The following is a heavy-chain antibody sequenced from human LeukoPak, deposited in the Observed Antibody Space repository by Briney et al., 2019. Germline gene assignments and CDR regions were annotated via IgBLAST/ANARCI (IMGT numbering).Heavy chain of an antibody. CDR3: ARGPSYRNGWGWFGP. J-gene: IGHJ5*02. Sequence: SETLSLTCTVSGGSISSGDFYWSWIRQPPGKGLEWIGYIYYRGNTSYNPSLRSRLTISVDTSKNQFSLKLNSLTVADTAVYYCARGPSYRNGWGWFGPWGQGTPVSVSS. V-gene: IGHV4-30-4*01. CDR1: GGSISSGDFY. D-gene: IGHD6-19*01. CDR2: IYYRGNT.